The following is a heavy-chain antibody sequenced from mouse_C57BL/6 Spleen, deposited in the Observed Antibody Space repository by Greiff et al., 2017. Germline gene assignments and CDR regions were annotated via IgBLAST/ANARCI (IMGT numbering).Heavy chain of an antibody. CDR3: PSSRNYFDY. D-gene: IGHD3-1*01. CDR1: GYTFTDYY. Sequence: EVQLQQSGPELVRPGASVTISCKASGYTFTDYYMNWVKQSHVHSLEWIGDIDPDTGGTAYNQKFKGKAILTADKSSSTAYMELRSLTSEASAVYYWPSSRNYFDYWCQGTTLTISS. CDR2: IDPDTGGT. J-gene: IGHJ2*01. V-gene: IGHV1-26*01.